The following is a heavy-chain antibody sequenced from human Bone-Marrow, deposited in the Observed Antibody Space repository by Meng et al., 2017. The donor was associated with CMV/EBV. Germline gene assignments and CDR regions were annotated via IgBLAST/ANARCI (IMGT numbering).Heavy chain of an antibody. J-gene: IGHJ3*02. V-gene: IGHV1-8*03. Sequence: ASVKVSCKASGYTFTSYDINWVRQATGQGLEWMGWMNPNSGNTGYAQKFQGRVTITRNTSISTAYMELSRLRSDDTAVYYCASRYCSSTSCSRDAFDIWGQGTMVTVSS. CDR3: ASRYCSSTSCSRDAFDI. CDR2: MNPNSGNT. D-gene: IGHD2-2*01. CDR1: GYTFTSYD.